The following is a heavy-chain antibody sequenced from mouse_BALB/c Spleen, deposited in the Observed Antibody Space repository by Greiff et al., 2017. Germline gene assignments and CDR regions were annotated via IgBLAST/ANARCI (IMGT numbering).Heavy chain of an antibody. Sequence: VQLKQSGPELVKPGASMKISCKASGYSFTGYTMNWVKQSHGKNLEWIGLINPYNGGTSYNQKFKGKATLTVDKSSSTAYMELLSLTSEDSAVYYCARNYDYDQAWFAYWGQGTLVTVSA. CDR2: INPYNGGT. D-gene: IGHD2-4*01. CDR1: GYSFTGYT. J-gene: IGHJ3*01. CDR3: ARNYDYDQAWFAY. V-gene: IGHV1-18*01.